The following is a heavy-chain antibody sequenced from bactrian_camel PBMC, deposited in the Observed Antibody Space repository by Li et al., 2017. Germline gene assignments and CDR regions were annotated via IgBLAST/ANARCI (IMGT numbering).Heavy chain of an antibody. CDR3: ATGTYCNPTNCYHNFAY. CDR2: IYSDGVDT. J-gene: IGHJ4*01. V-gene: IGHV3-2*01. Sequence: VQLVESGGGSVQAGGSLRLSCQSSYLRVCMAWFRQAPGKGLEWVSSIYSDGVDTYYADSVKGRFTISRDNAKNALYLQMNRLKSEDTARYFCATGTYCNPTNCYHNFAYWGQGTQVTVS. D-gene: IGHD3*01. CDR1: YLRVC.